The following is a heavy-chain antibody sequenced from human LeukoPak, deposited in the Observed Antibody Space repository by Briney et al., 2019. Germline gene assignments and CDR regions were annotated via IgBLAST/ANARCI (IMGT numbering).Heavy chain of an antibody. J-gene: IGHJ4*02. CDR1: GFTFSSYA. V-gene: IGHV3-30-3*01. D-gene: IGHD3-22*01. Sequence: GRSLRLSCAASGFTFSSYAMHWVRQAPGKGLEWVAVISYDGSNKYYADSVKGRFTISRDNSRNTLYLQMNSLRAEDTAVYYCARGRIVAGVRYWGQGTLVTVSS. CDR3: ARGRIVAGVRY. CDR2: ISYDGSNK.